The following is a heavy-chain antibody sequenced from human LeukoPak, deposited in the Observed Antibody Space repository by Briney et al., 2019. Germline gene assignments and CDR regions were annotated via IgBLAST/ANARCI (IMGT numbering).Heavy chain of an antibody. V-gene: IGHV5-51*01. CDR2: IFPGDSDT. CDR1: GYSFTTYW. J-gene: IGHJ4*02. D-gene: IGHD3-22*01. Sequence: GESLKISCKGSGYSFTTYWIGWVRQMPGKGLELMGIIFPGDSDTRYSPSFQGQVTISADKSISTAYLQWSSLKASDTVMYYCARSGSYYYDSSGYYYFDYWGQGTLVTVSS. CDR3: ARSGSYYYDSSGYYYFDY.